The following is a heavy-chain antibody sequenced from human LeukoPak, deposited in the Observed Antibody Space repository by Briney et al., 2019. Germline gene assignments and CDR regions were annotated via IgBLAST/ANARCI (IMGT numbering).Heavy chain of an antibody. CDR1: GGSISSSSYY. D-gene: IGHD4-23*01. CDR2: IYYSGST. CDR3: ARPDYGGNFDY. V-gene: IGHV4-39*01. J-gene: IGHJ4*02. Sequence: SETLSLTCTVSGGSISSSSYYWGWIRQPPGTGLEWIGSIYYSGSTYYNPSLKSRVTISVDTSKNQFSLKLSSVTAADTAVYYCARPDYGGNFDYWGQGTLVTVSS.